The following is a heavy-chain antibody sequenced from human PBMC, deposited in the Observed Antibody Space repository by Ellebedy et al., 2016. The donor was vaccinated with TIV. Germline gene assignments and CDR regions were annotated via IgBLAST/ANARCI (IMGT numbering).Heavy chain of an antibody. CDR1: GFTFSSYA. CDR2: ISYDGSNK. Sequence: PGGSLRLSCAASGFTFSSYAMHWVRQAPGKGLEWVAVISYDGSNKYYADSVKGRFTISRDNSKNTLYLQMNSLRAEDTAVSYCARAFSVAGAGTLGVDYWGQGTLVTVSS. V-gene: IGHV3-30*01. CDR3: ARAFSVAGAGTLGVDY. J-gene: IGHJ4*02. D-gene: IGHD6-19*01.